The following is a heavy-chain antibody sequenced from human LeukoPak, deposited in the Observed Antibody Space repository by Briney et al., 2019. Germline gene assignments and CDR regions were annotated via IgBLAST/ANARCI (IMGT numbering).Heavy chain of an antibody. CDR1: GFTFSDYT. V-gene: IGHV3-23*01. Sequence: AGGSLRLSCAASGFTFSDYTMHWVRQAPGKGLEWVSGIDGSGDNTYYADSVKGRFTISRDNSKDTLFLQMNSLRAEDTAVYYCAKADSYGGNSQLFDFWGQGTLVTVSS. CDR3: AKADSYGGNSQLFDF. CDR2: IDGSGDNT. D-gene: IGHD4-23*01. J-gene: IGHJ4*02.